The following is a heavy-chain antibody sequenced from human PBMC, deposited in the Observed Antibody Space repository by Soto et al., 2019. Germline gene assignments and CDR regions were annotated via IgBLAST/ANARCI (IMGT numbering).Heavy chain of an antibody. D-gene: IGHD3-22*01. CDR2: MYYSGRT. CDR1: GSSSSDSFY. J-gene: IGHJ5*02. CDR3: ARGDYEYNWCDP. Sequence: SETLSLTXTVSGSSSSDSFYWAWIRQPPGKGLEWIGSMYYSGRTYYNPSLKSRVTISVDTSKNQFSLKLSSVTAADTAVYYCARGDYEYNWCDPWGQGTLVTVSS. V-gene: IGHV4-38-2*02.